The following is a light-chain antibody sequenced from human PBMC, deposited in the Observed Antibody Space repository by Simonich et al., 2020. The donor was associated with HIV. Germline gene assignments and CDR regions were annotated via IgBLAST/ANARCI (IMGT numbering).Light chain of an antibody. Sequence: DIQMTQSPSTLSASVGDRVTITCRASQSISSWLAWYQQKPGKAPKLLIYKASSLESGVPSKFSGSGSGTDFTLTISSLQPEDFATYYCQQYNSYRTFGQGTKVEIK. CDR2: KAS. J-gene: IGKJ1*01. CDR1: QSISSW. CDR3: QQYNSYRT. V-gene: IGKV1-5*03.